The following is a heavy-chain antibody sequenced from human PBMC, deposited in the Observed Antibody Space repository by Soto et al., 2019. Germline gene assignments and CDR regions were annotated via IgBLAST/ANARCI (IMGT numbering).Heavy chain of an antibody. V-gene: IGHV1-3*04. Sequence: ASVKVSCKTSGYSFTTYFMHWVRQAPGQRLEWMGWINTGNGDTKYSQQFQGRVTIARDTSASTTYMELSSLRSEDTAVYYCARPYSNSWSHYFDYWGEGTLVTVSS. CDR2: INTGNGDT. J-gene: IGHJ4*02. CDR3: ARPYSNSWSHYFDY. D-gene: IGHD6-13*01. CDR1: GYSFTTYF.